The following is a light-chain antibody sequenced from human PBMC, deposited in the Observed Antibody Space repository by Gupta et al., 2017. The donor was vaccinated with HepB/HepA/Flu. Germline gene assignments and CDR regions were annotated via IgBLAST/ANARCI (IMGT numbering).Light chain of an antibody. CDR2: KAS. Sequence: DIQMTQSPSTLSASVGDRVTITCRASQSISSWLAWYQQKPGKAPKLVIYKASMLDSGVPSRFSSSTSPTPFTLTIMSLNLADIATSFCQQDTSYPWTFGPGTKV. V-gene: IGKV1-5*03. CDR1: QSISSW. J-gene: IGKJ1*01. CDR3: QQDTSYPWT.